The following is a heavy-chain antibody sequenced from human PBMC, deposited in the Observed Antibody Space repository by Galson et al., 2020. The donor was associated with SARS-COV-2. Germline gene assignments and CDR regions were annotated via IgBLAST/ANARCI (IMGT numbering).Heavy chain of an antibody. D-gene: IGHD3-10*01. V-gene: IGHV4-39*01. Sequence: SETLSLTCTVSGGSTRSYSYFWGWIRQSPGKGLEWIGSVADSGTTYYNPSLKSRVTISVDTSNNQFSLTLRSVTAADTTVYYCARHFLVGSGRRGYFDSWGEGVPVTVSS. CDR3: ARHFLVGSGRRGYFDS. J-gene: IGHJ4*02. CDR1: GGSTRSYSYF. CDR2: VADSGTT.